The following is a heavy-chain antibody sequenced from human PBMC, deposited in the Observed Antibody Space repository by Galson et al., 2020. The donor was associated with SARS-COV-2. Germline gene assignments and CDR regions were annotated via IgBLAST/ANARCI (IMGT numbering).Heavy chain of an antibody. J-gene: IGHJ3*02. V-gene: IGHV3-7*03. CDR3: ARDQYYDFWSGYFDAFDI. CDR1: GFTFSSYW. D-gene: IGHD3-3*01. CDR2: IKQDGSEK. Sequence: GESLKISCAASGFTFSSYWMSWVRQAPGKGLEWVANIKQDGSEKYYVDSVKGRFTISRDNAKNSLYLQMNSLRAEDTAVYYCARDQYYDFWSGYFDAFDIWGQGTMVTVSS.